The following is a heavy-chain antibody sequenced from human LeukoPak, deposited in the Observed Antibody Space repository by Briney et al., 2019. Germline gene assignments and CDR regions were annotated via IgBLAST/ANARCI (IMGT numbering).Heavy chain of an antibody. CDR1: GFTVSSNY. CDR2: IYSGGST. J-gene: IGHJ6*02. D-gene: IGHD2-21*02. V-gene: IGHV3-53*01. Sequence: GGSLRLSCAASGFTVSSNYMNWVRQAPGKGLEWVSVIYSGGSTYYADSVKGRFTISRDNSKNTLYLQMNGLRAEDTAVYYCARETRFVVTASYGMDVWGQGTTVTVSS. CDR3: ARETRFVVTASYGMDV.